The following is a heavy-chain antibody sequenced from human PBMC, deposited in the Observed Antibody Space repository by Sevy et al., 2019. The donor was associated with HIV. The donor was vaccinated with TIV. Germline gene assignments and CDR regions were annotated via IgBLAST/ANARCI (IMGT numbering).Heavy chain of an antibody. D-gene: IGHD4-17*01. V-gene: IGHV3-30*18. CDR3: AKDHAVTTEWVVFDS. CDR2: ISFDGASR. CDR1: GFTFSHYA. J-gene: IGHJ4*02. Sequence: GGSLRLFCAASGFTFSHYAMHWIRQAPGKGLEWVAAISFDGASRNYADSVRGRFTISRDDSKNTVYLHMRGLRSEDTAVYFCAKDHAVTTEWVVFDSWGQGTLVTVSS.